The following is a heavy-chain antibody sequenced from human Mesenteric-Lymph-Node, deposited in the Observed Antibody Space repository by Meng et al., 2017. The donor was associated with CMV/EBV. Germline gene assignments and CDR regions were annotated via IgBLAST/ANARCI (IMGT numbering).Heavy chain of an antibody. CDR2: ILPMLGAP. Sequence: SVKVSCKASGGILSSYAISWVRQVPGQGLELMGGILPMLGAPNYAEKFQGRVTITTDESTSTAYLELSSLRSEDTAVYYCARELGVGSIAAAGLDYFEYWGQGTLVTVSS. CDR1: GGILSSYA. J-gene: IGHJ4*02. D-gene: IGHD6-13*01. CDR3: ARELGVGSIAAAGLDYFEY. V-gene: IGHV1-69*05.